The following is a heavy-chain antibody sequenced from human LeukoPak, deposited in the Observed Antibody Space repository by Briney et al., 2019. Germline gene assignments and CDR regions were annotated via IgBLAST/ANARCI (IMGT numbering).Heavy chain of an antibody. J-gene: IGHJ5*02. D-gene: IGHD2-2*01. V-gene: IGHV4-4*02. CDR1: GTSISSTNW. CDR2: MHHSGRT. Sequence: SETLSLTCAISGTSISSTNWWIWVRQPPGKGLEWIGEMHHSGRTNYNPSLKSRITISVDKSKNQVFLRLNSVAAADTALYYCARAQEGCSRASCYLEPWGQGTLVTVSS. CDR3: ARAQEGCSRASCYLEP.